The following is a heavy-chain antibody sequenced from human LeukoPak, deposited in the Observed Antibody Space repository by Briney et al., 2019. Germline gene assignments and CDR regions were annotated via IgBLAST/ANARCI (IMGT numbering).Heavy chain of an antibody. J-gene: IGHJ6*02. CDR2: ISAYNGNT. CDR3: ARGPFPHSSGYYYYYYGMDV. D-gene: IGHD3-22*01. V-gene: IGHV1-18*01. CDR1: GYTFTSYG. Sequence: ASVKVSCKASGYTFTSYGISWVRQAPGQGLEWMGWISAYNGNTNYAQKLQGRVTMTTDTSTSTAYMELRSLRSDDTAVYYCARGPFPHSSGYYYYYYGMDVWGQGTTVTVSS.